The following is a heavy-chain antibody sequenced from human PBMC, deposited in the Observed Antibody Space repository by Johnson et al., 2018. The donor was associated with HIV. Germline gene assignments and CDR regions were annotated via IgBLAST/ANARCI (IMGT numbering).Heavy chain of an antibody. D-gene: IGHD4-11*01. V-gene: IGHV3-72*01. CDR1: GFRFSDHY. CDR3: ARLNSNYVLDY. Sequence: VQPVESGGGLPQPVGSLRLSSAVPGFRFSDHYMDWVRQAPGKGLEWVGRTRNKASAYTTEYAASVKGRFTISRDDSQNSLFLQMNSLKTEDTAVYFCARLNSNYVLDYWGQGTLVTVSS. CDR2: TRNKASAYTT. J-gene: IGHJ4*02.